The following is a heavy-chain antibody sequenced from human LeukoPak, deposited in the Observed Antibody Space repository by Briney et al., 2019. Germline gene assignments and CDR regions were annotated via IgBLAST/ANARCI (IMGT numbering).Heavy chain of an antibody. V-gene: IGHV1-2*02. J-gene: IGHJ5*02. CDR2: INPNSGGT. D-gene: IGHD3-10*01. CDR1: GYTFTGYY. CDR3: ARGSSPYDSGSYYPFDP. Sequence: ASVKVSCKASGYTFTGYYMHWVRQAPGQGLEWMGWINPNSGGTNYAQKFQGRVTMTRDTSISTAYMELSRLRSDDTAVYYCARGSSPYDSGSYYPFDPWGQGTLVTVSS.